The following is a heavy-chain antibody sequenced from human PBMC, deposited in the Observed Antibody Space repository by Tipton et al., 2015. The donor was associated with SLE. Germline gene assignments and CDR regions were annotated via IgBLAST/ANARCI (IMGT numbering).Heavy chain of an antibody. CDR2: LYPGGST. D-gene: IGHD3-3*01. J-gene: IGHJ6*03. CDR3: ARGTVYPIFGYMDV. V-gene: IGHV4-61*02. CDR1: GDSINTRYY. Sequence: TLSLTCTVSGDSINTRYYWSWVRQPAGKGLEWIGRLYPGGSTNYNPALKSRVTISIDTSKNQFSLKLSSVAAADTAVYYCARGTVYPIFGYMDVWGKGTTATVSS.